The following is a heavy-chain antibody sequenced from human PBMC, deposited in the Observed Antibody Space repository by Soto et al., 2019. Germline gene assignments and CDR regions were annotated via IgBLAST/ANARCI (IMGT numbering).Heavy chain of an antibody. D-gene: IGHD2-8*01. J-gene: IGHJ6*02. CDR1: GFTFSSYG. CDR3: AKGSVLRVVESPLPILGGVVV. V-gene: IGHV3-33*06. Sequence: PGGSLRLSCVASGFTFSSYGMHWVRQAPGKGLEWVAVMSYDGSHEYYADSVKGRFTISRDNSKTILYLQMNSLRLEDTAVYYCAKGSVLRVVESPLPILGGVVVWGPGAMVTVSS. CDR2: MSYDGSHE.